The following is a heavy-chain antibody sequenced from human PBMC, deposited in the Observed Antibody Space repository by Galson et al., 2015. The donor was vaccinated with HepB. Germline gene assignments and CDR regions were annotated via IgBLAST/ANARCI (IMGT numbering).Heavy chain of an antibody. CDR2: ISYDGREK. CDR1: GFTFSRFG. J-gene: IGHJ4*02. Sequence: SLRLSCAASGFTFSRFGMHWVRQAPGKGLEWVAVISYDGREKYYGDSVKGRFTISRDNSKNTLSLQMNSLRVEDTAVYYCAKVGGKWLRLQAGIENWGQGTLLTVSS. D-gene: IGHD5-12*01. CDR3: AKVGGKWLRLQAGIEN. V-gene: IGHV3-30*18.